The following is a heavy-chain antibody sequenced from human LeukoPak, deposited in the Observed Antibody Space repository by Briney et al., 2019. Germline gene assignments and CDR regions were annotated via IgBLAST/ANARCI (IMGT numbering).Heavy chain of an antibody. CDR2: IYTSGST. J-gene: IGHJ4*02. D-gene: IGHD2-2*01. CDR1: GGSISSYY. Sequence: SETLSLTCTVSGGSISSYYWSWIRQPPEKGLEWIGYIYTSGSTNYNPSLKSRVTISVDTSKNQFSLKLSSVTAADTAVYYCARGDQLPSLDYWGQGTLVTVSS. V-gene: IGHV4-4*09. CDR3: ARGDQLPSLDY.